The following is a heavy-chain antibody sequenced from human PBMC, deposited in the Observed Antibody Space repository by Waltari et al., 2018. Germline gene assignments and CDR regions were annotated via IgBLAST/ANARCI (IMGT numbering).Heavy chain of an antibody. Sequence: QLQLQESGPGLVTPSETLSLTCTVSGGSISSSSYYWGWIRQPPGKGLEWIGSIYYSGSTYYNPSLKSRVTISVDTSKNQFSLKLSSVTAADTAVYYCARDRGYCSGGSCYVDYWGQEPWSPSPQ. J-gene: IGHJ4*01. CDR3: ARDRGYCSGGSCYVDY. D-gene: IGHD2-15*01. V-gene: IGHV4-39*07. CDR2: IYYSGST. CDR1: GGSISSSSYY.